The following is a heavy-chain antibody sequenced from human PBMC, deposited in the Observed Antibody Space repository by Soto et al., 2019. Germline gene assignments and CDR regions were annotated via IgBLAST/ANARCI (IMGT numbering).Heavy chain of an antibody. Sequence: ASVKVSCKASGYTFTSYAMHWVRQAPGQRLEWMGWINAGNGNTKYSQKFQGRVTITRDTSASTAYMELSSLRSEDTAVYYCARDWPDDILIGSLDKPGYYYYGMDVWGQGTTVTVSS. CDR2: INAGNGNT. D-gene: IGHD3-9*01. J-gene: IGHJ6*02. CDR1: GYTFTSYA. CDR3: ARDWPDDILIGSLDKPGYYYYGMDV. V-gene: IGHV1-3*01.